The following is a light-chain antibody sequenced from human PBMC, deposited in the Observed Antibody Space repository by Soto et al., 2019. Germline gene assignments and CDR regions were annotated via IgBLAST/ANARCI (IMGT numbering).Light chain of an antibody. CDR2: SDN. CDR3: ATWDDSLNGL. Sequence: QSVLTQPPSASGTPGQRVTISCSGSSSNIGSKSVSWYQQLPGTAPKLLIYSDNQRPSGVPDRFSGSKSGTSASLAISGLQSEDEADYYCATWDDSLNGLFGGGTKLTVL. V-gene: IGLV1-44*01. CDR1: SSNIGSKS. J-gene: IGLJ2*01.